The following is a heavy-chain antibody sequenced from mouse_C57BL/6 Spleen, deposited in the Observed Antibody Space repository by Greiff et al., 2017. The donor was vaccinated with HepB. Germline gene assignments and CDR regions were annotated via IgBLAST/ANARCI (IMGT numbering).Heavy chain of an antibody. CDR2: IDPSDSYT. Sequence: VQLQQSGAELVKPGASVKLSCKASGYTFTSYWMQWVKQRPGQGLEWIGEIDPSDSYTNYNQKFKGKATLTVDTSSSTAYMQLSSLTSEDSAVYYCARDGSSYDYWGQGTTLTVSS. CDR3: ARDGSSYDY. D-gene: IGHD1-1*01. CDR1: GYTFTSYW. V-gene: IGHV1-50*01. J-gene: IGHJ2*01.